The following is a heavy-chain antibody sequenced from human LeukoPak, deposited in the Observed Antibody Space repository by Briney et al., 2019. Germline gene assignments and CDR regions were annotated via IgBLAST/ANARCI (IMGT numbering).Heavy chain of an antibody. D-gene: IGHD3-16*01. Sequence: TGGSLRLSCAASGFTFSSYAMSWVRQAPGKGLEWVSAISGSGGSIGYADSVKGRFTISRDNAKNSLYLQMNSLRAEDTAVYYCARDFSYDYVWGSVNNWGQGTLVTVSS. CDR1: GFTFSSYA. V-gene: IGHV3-23*01. CDR2: ISGSGGSI. CDR3: ARDFSYDYVWGSVNN. J-gene: IGHJ4*02.